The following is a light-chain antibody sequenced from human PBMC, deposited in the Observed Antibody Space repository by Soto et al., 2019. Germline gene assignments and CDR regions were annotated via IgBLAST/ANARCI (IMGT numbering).Light chain of an antibody. CDR1: QTISSW. CDR2: DAS. CDR3: QERSRLPWT. J-gene: IGKJ1*01. V-gene: IGKV1-5*01. Sequence: DIHMTQSPSTLSRTVEDRVTIPCRASQTISSWLAWYQQKPGKAPNLLIYDASTLESGVPSRFSGSGSGTEFTLTISSLQPDHFAVYYCQERSRLPWTFGLGTMV.